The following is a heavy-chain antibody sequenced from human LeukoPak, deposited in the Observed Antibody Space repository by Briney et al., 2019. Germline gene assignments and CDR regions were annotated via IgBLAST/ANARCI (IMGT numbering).Heavy chain of an antibody. V-gene: IGHV4-59*08. CDR1: GGSISSYY. J-gene: IGHJ4*02. CDR3: ARHSLTYYYDSSGPFDY. CDR2: IYYSGST. Sequence: SETLSLTCTVSGGSISSYYWSWIRQPPGKGPEWIGYIYYSGSTNYNPSLKSRVTISVDTSKNQFSLKLSSVTAADTAVYYCARHSLTYYYDSSGPFDYWGQGTLVTVSS. D-gene: IGHD3-22*01.